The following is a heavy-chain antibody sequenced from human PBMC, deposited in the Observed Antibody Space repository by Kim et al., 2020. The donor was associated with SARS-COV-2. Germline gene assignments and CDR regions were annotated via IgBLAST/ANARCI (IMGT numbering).Heavy chain of an antibody. V-gene: IGHV3-23*01. D-gene: IGHD6-6*01. CDR1: GFTFSSYA. Sequence: GGSLRLSCAASGFTFSSYAMSWVRQAPGKGLEWVSAISGSGGSTYYADSVKGRFTISRDNSKNTLYLQMNSLRAEDTAVYYCAKDFSSSSGLGYMWGHDYWGQGTLVTVSS. CDR2: ISGSGGST. J-gene: IGHJ4*02. CDR3: AKDFSSSSGLGYMWGHDY.